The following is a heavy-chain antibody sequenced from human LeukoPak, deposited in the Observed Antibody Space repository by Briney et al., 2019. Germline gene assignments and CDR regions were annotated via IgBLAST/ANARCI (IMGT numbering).Heavy chain of an antibody. CDR3: ALGVGIAVAGTIRSSFSGIA. J-gene: IGHJ5*02. CDR2: IYPGDSDT. Sequence: GESLKISCKGSGYSFTNYWIGWVRQMPGKGLEWMGIIYPGDSDTRYSPSFQGQVTISADKSISTAYLQWSSLKASDTAMYYCALGVGIAVAGTIRSSFSGIAWGQGTLVTVSS. CDR1: GYSFTNYW. V-gene: IGHV5-51*01. D-gene: IGHD6-19*01.